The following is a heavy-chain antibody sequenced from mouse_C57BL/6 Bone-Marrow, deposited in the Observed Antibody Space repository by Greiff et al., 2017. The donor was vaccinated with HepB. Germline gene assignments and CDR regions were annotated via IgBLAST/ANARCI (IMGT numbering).Heavy chain of an antibody. J-gene: IGHJ2*01. V-gene: IGHV1-64*01. Sequence: VQLQQPGAELVKPGASVKLSCKASGYTFTSYWMHWVKQRPGQGLEWIGMIHPNSGSTNYNEKFKSKATLTVDKSSSTAYMQLSSLTSEDSAVYCCARFSYDYCYFDDWGQGTTLTVSS. CDR3: ARFSYDYCYFDD. CDR2: IHPNSGST. D-gene: IGHD2-4*01. CDR1: GYTFTSYW.